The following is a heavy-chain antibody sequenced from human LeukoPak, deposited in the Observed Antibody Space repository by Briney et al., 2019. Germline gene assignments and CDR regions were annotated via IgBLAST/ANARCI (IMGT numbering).Heavy chain of an antibody. D-gene: IGHD1-7*01. CDR2: IYYSGST. J-gene: IGHJ6*02. Sequence: SETLSLTCTVSGGSISSYYWSWIRQPPGKGLEWIGYIYYSGSTNYNPTLKSRVTISVDTSKNQFSLKLSSVTAADTAVYYCARDNWNYGSSMDVWGQGTTVTATS. CDR1: GGSISSYY. CDR3: ARDNWNYGSSMDV. V-gene: IGHV4-59*01.